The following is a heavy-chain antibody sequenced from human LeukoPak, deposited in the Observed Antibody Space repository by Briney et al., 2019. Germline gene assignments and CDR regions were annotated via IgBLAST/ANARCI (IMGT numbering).Heavy chain of an antibody. CDR2: ISAYNGNT. CDR3: ARDPLVVVAATYYYYYGMDV. CDR1: GYTFTSYY. V-gene: IGHV1-18*04. D-gene: IGHD2-15*01. J-gene: IGHJ6*02. Sequence: GASVKVSCKASGYTFTSYYLHWVRQAPGQGLEWMGWISAYNGNTNYAQKLQGRVTMTTDTSTSTAYMELRSLRSDDTAVYYCARDPLVVVAATYYYYYGMDVWGQGTTVTVSS.